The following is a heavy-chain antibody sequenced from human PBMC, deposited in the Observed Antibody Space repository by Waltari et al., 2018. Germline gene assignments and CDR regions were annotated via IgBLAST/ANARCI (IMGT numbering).Heavy chain of an antibody. CDR2: IYTSGST. J-gene: IGHJ6*03. Sequence: QVQLQESGPGLAKPSETLSLTCTVSGGSISSYYWSWIRQPPGKGLEWIGYIYTSGSTNYNPSLKSRVTISVDTSKNQFSLKLSSVTAADTAVYYCARGRGDFDWFLHFPDARYYYYMDVWGKGTTVTVSS. CDR1: GGSISSYY. D-gene: IGHD3-9*01. CDR3: ARGRGDFDWFLHFPDARYYYYMDV. V-gene: IGHV4-4*09.